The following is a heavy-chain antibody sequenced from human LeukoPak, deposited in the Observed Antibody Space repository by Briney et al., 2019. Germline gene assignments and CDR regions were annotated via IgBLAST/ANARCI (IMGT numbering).Heavy chain of an antibody. CDR1: GGSFSGYY. J-gene: IGHJ3*02. D-gene: IGHD2-21*01. Sequence: SETLSLTCAVYGGSFSGYYWSWIRQPPGKGLEWIGEINHSGSTNYNPSLKSRVTISVDTSKNQFSLKLSSVTAADTAVYYCARVYSKHDAFDIWGQGTMVTVSS. V-gene: IGHV4-34*01. CDR3: ARVYSKHDAFDI. CDR2: INHSGST.